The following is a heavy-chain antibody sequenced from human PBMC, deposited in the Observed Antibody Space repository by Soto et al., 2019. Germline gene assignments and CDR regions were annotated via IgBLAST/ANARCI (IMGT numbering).Heavy chain of an antibody. CDR1: GLTLSNYW. CDR2: TKHDGSAQ. V-gene: IGHV3-7*01. J-gene: IGHJ4*02. Sequence: GGSLKPSCAAFGLTLSNYWTSRDRQGPGKGVECVDNTKHDGSAQYDSGSVNSRFTNSRNTAKNSLYLQMNRLRAEDTAVYYWAGDRPQEKSLSDYWGQGTLVTVSS. CDR3: AGDRPQEKSLSDY. D-gene: IGHD3-16*01.